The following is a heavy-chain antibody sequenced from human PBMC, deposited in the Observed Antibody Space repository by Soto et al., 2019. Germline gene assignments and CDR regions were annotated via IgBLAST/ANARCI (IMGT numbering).Heavy chain of an antibody. CDR2: LYGSGRGI. J-gene: IGHJ5*02. CDR1: GFTFSSYA. CDR3: ANDAVAGDGVWLAHA. V-gene: IGHV3-23*01. Sequence: EVQLLESGGGLVQPGGSLRLSCAASGFTFSSYAMIWLRQVPGKGLEWVSGLYGSGRGIHYADSVKGRFTISRDNSAYAVYLQMNNLRVEDTAVYSCANDAVAGDGVWLAHAWVRGTAVTVSS. D-gene: IGHD4-17*01.